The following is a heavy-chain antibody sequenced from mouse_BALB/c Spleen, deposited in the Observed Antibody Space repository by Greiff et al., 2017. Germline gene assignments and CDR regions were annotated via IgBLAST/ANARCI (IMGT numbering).Heavy chain of an antibody. CDR2: IRNKANGYTT. Sequence: EVMLVESGGGLVQPGGSLRLSCATSGFTFTDYYMSWVRQPPGKALEWLGFIRNKANGYTTEYSASVKGRFTISRDNSQSILYLQMNTLRAEDSATYDCARASYGNYPLFDYWGQGTTLTVSS. CDR3: ARASYGNYPLFDY. J-gene: IGHJ2*01. CDR1: GFTFTDYY. V-gene: IGHV7-3*02. D-gene: IGHD2-10*01.